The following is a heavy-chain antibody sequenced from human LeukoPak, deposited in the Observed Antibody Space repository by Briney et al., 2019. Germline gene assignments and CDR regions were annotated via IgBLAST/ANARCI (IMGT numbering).Heavy chain of an antibody. CDR3: Y. CDR2: IYYTGST. D-gene: IGHD6-19*01. CDR1: GGSISSY. J-gene: IGHJ4*02. Sequence: SETLSLTCTVSGGSISSYWSWIRQPPGKGLEWIGCIYYTGSTNYNPSLKSRVTISVDTSKNQFSLKLSYCATGRAYSGVDYWGQGTLVTVSS. V-gene: IGHV4-59*01.